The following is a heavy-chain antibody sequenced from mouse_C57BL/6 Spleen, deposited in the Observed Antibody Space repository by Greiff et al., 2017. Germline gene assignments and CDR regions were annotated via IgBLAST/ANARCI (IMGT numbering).Heavy chain of an antibody. CDR2: IDPSDSYT. D-gene: IGHD1-1*01. CDR1: GYTFTSYW. Sequence: QVQLKQPGAELVKPGASVKLSCKASGYTFTSYWMQWVKQRPGQGLEWIGEIDPSDSYTNYNQKFKGKATLTVDTSSSTAYMQLSSLTSEDSAVYYCARSTDYGSSYGGYWGQGTTLTVSS. V-gene: IGHV1-50*01. CDR3: ARSTDYGSSYGGY. J-gene: IGHJ2*01.